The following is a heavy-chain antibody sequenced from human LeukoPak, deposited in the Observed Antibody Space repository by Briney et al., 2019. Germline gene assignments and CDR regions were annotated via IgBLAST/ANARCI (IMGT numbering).Heavy chain of an antibody. CDR1: GFSIRINY. CDR3: ARGGDGYNYAFDM. D-gene: IGHD5-24*01. J-gene: IGHJ3*02. CDR2: LFSGGTT. Sequence: PGGSLRLSCTASGFSIRINYMSWVRQAPGKGLEWVSLLFSGGTTCYADSVKGRFTISRDNSKNTLYLQMNSLRAEDTAVYYCARGGDGYNYAFDMWGQGTMVTVSS. V-gene: IGHV3-53*05.